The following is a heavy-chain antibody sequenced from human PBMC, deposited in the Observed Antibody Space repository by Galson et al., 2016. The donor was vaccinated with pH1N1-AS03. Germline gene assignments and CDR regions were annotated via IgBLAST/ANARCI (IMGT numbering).Heavy chain of an antibody. CDR2: IYWDDDK. Sequence: PALVKPTQTLTLTRTFSGFSLSTSGVGVGWIRQPPGKALEWLALIYWDDDKHYSPSLKSRLTITEDTSKNQVVLPMTNMDPVDTATYYCAHFLYGDYATWFDPWGQGTLVTVSS. V-gene: IGHV2-5*02. CDR3: AHFLYGDYATWFDP. J-gene: IGHJ5*02. D-gene: IGHD4-17*01. CDR1: GFSLSTSGVG.